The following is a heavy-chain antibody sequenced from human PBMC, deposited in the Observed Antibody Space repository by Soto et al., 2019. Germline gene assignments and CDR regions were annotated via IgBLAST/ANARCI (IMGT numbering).Heavy chain of an antibody. CDR3: AKDGLQFDY. CDR2: ISYDGSNK. CDR1: GFTFSSYG. D-gene: IGHD1-1*01. V-gene: IGHV3-30*18. J-gene: IGHJ4*02. Sequence: SLRLSCAASGFTFSSYGMHWVRQAPGKGLEWVAVISYDGSNKYYADSVKGRFTISRDNSKNTLYLQMNSLRAEDTAVYYCAKDGLQFDYWGQGTLVTVSS.